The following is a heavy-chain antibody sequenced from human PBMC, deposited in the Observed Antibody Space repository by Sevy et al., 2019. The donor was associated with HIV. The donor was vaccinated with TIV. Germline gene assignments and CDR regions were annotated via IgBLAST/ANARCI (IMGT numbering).Heavy chain of an antibody. CDR3: TRGYYYDSSGYSDY. D-gene: IGHD3-22*01. CDR2: IRSKDYGGPT. CDR1: GFTFGDYA. V-gene: IGHV3-49*03. J-gene: IGHJ4*02. Sequence: GGSLRLSCTGSGFTFGDYAMSWFRQAPGMGLEWVGFIRSKDYGGPTEYAASVKGRFTISRGDSKSIAVRQMNSLKTEDTAVYYCTRGYYYDSSGYSDYWGQGTLVTVSS.